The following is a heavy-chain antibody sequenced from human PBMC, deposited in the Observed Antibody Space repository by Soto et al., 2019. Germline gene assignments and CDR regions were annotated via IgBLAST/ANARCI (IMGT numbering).Heavy chain of an antibody. Sequence: QVQLVQSGAEVKKPGSPVRVSCTASGDTFNFYTISWVRQVPGQGPEWMGRIIPMLGMSNYAQKFQGRVTIMADKSTITVYMNLSGLTSEDTAVYYCATNYGSGSTHFDYWGKGTLVTV. CDR2: IIPMLGMS. CDR3: ATNYGSGSTHFDY. V-gene: IGHV1-69*02. D-gene: IGHD3-10*01. CDR1: GDTFNFYT. J-gene: IGHJ4*02.